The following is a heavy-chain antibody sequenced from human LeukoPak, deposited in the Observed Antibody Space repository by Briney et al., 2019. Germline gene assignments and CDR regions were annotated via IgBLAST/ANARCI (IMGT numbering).Heavy chain of an antibody. CDR1: GGPISSYY. Sequence: EASETLPLTCTVSGGPISSYYWSSIRQPAGKGLEWIGRIYTSGSTNYNPSLKSRVTMSVDTSKNQFSLKLSPVTAADTAVYYCARGGGDYLIDYWGQGTLVTVSS. J-gene: IGHJ4*02. CDR2: IYTSGST. D-gene: IGHD4-17*01. V-gene: IGHV4-4*07. CDR3: ARGGGDYLIDY.